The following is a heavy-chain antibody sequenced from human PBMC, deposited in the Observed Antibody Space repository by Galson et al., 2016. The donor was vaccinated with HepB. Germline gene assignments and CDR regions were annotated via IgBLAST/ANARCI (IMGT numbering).Heavy chain of an antibody. D-gene: IGHD2-2*01. CDR2: ISRRGDST. Sequence: SLRLSCAASGFTFSDYGMTWVRQAPGKGLEIVSSISRRGDSTDYGDSVKGRFTISRDNFKNTLFLQMNSLTADDTAIYYCVQGSTAPAVWGKGTTVTVS. V-gene: IGHV3-23*01. J-gene: IGHJ6*03. CDR3: VQGSTAPAV. CDR1: GFTFSDYG.